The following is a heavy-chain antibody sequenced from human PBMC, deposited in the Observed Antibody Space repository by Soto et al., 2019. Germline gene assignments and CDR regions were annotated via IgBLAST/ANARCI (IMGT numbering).Heavy chain of an antibody. J-gene: IGHJ5*02. CDR3: ARGVAGTFLVRWFDP. V-gene: IGHV1-46*01. CDR2: INPNGGST. Sequence: ASVKVSCKASGYTFTNYHMHWVRQAPGQGLEWMGIINPNGGSTSYAQKFQGRVTMTRDTSISTAYMELSSLRSEDTAVYYCARGVAGTFLVRWFDPWGQGTLVTVSS. CDR1: GYTFTNYH. D-gene: IGHD1-7*01.